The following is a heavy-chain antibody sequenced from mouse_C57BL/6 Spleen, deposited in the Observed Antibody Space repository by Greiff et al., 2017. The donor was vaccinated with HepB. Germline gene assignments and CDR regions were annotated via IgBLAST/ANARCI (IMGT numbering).Heavy chain of an antibody. D-gene: IGHD1-1*01. CDR3: ARPLYYYGSSHWYFDV. J-gene: IGHJ1*03. V-gene: IGHV1-18*01. CDR1: GYTFTDYN. CDR2: INPNNGGT. Sequence: SGPELVKPGASVKIPCKASGYTFTDYNMDWVKQSHGKSLEWIGDINPNNGGTIYNQKFKGKATLTVDKSSSTAYMELRSLTSEDTAVYYCARPLYYYGSSHWYFDVWGTGTTVTVSS.